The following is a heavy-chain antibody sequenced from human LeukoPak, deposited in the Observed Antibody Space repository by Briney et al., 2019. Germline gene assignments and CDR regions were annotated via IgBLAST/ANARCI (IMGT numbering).Heavy chain of an antibody. J-gene: IGHJ4*02. V-gene: IGHV3-23*01. CDR1: GFTFSNYA. D-gene: IGHD4/OR15-4a*01. CDR3: ARVHGAYPFDY. CDR2: ISGSDGST. Sequence: SGGSLRLSCAASGFTFSNYAMSWVRQAPGKGLEWVSAISGSDGSTNYADSVKGRFTISRDNSENTLYLQMNSLRAEDTAVYYCARVHGAYPFDYWGQGTLVTVSS.